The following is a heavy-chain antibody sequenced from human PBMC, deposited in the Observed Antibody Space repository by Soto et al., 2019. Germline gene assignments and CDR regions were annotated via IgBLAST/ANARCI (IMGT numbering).Heavy chain of an antibody. Sequence: GGSLRLSCAASGFTFSSYGMHWVRQAPGKGLEWVAVIWYDGSNKYYADSVKGRFTISRDNSKNTLYLQMNSLRAEDTAVYYCVKGLNIDYNSAWFYFDYWGQGTVVTVSS. CDR2: IWYDGSNK. D-gene: IGHD6-19*01. CDR3: VKGLNIDYNSAWFYFDY. V-gene: IGHV3-33*06. J-gene: IGHJ4*02. CDR1: GFTFSSYG.